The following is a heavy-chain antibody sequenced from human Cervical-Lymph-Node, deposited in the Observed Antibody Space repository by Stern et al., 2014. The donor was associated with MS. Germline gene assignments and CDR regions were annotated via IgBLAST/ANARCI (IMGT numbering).Heavy chain of an antibody. Sequence: QVQLVESGGGVVPPGRSLRLSCAASGFTFSSYVLHWVRPASGKGLEWVAVIEYDGSNKYYADSVKGRFTISRDNSKNTLYLQMNGLRAEDTAVYCCANLYSGWGQGTLVTVSS. CDR2: IEYDGSNK. J-gene: IGHJ4*02. CDR3: ANLYSG. V-gene: IGHV3-30*18. CDR1: GFTFSSYV. D-gene: IGHD3-10*01.